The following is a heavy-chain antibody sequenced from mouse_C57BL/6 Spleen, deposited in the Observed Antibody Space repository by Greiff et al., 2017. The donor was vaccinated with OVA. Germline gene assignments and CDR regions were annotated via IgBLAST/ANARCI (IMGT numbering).Heavy chain of an antibody. Sequence: VQLQQSVAELVRPGASVKLSCTASGFNIKNTYMHWVKQRPEQGLEWIGRIDPANGNTKYAPKFQGKAPITADTSSNTAYLQLSSLTSEDTAIYYCAIVTTVVEDAMDYWGQGTSVTVSS. CDR1: GFNIKNTY. CDR2: IDPANGNT. CDR3: AIVTTVVEDAMDY. V-gene: IGHV14-3*01. D-gene: IGHD1-1*01. J-gene: IGHJ4*01.